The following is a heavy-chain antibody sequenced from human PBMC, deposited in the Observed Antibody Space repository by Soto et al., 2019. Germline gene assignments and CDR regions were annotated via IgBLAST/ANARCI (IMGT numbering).Heavy chain of an antibody. CDR2: INHSGST. J-gene: IGHJ5*02. D-gene: IGHD6-19*01. CDR1: GGSFSGYY. V-gene: IGHV4-34*01. Sequence: QVQLQQWGAGLLKPSETLSLTCAVYGGSFSGYYWSWIRQPPGKGLEWIGEINHSGSTNYNPSLKSRVTISVDTSKNQFSLKLSSVTAADTAVYYCARRRVWQWLVRRPGWFDPWGQGTLVTVSS. CDR3: ARRRVWQWLVRRPGWFDP.